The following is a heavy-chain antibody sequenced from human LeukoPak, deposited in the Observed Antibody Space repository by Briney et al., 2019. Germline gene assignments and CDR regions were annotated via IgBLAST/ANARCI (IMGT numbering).Heavy chain of an antibody. CDR2: IYPSGST. V-gene: IGHV4-4*07. D-gene: IGHD1-1*01. J-gene: IGHJ4*02. CDR1: GASITNYY. CDR3: ARVRPNWNDGTFDY. Sequence: KTSETLSLTCTVSGASITNYYWSWIRQSAGKGLEWIGRIYPSGSTHSNPSLKSRVTMSLDTSKNQFSLGLSSVTAADTAVYYCARVRPNWNDGTFDYWGQGTLVTASS.